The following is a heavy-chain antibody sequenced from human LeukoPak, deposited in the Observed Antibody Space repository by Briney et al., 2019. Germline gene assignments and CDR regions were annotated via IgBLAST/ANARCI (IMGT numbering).Heavy chain of an antibody. CDR2: INPSGGST. Sequence: ASVKVSCKASGYTFTKYAIHWVRQAPGQGLEWMGIINPSGGSTSYAQKFQGRVAMTRDTSTSTVYMELSSLRSEDTAVYYCARDTDAFDIWGQGTMVTVSS. V-gene: IGHV1-46*01. CDR3: ARDTDAFDI. J-gene: IGHJ3*02. CDR1: GYTFTKYA.